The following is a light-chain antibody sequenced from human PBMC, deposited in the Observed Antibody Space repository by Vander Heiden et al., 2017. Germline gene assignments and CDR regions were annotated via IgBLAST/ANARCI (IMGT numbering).Light chain of an antibody. CDR3: SLYTSSSTL. J-gene: IGLJ2*01. CDR1: SSDVGSYNR. Sequence: QSALTQPPSVSGSPGQSVTIPCTGTSSDVGSYNRVSWYQQPPGPAPKLMIYEVSNRPSGVPDRFSGSKSGNTASLTISGLQAEDEADYYCSLYTSSSTLFGGGTKLTVL. CDR2: EVS. V-gene: IGLV2-18*01.